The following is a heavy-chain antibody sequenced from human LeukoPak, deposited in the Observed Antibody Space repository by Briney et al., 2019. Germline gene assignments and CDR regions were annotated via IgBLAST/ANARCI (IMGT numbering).Heavy chain of an antibody. CDR3: AREPDYGDFALPDY. CDR1: GYTFTGYY. J-gene: IGHJ4*02. CDR2: INPNSGGT. V-gene: IGHV1-2*02. Sequence: ASETVSCKASGYTFTGYYIHWVRQAPAQGLEWMGRINPNSGGTSYSQKFQGRVTVTRDTSITTAYMELSRLRSDDTAVYYCAREPDYGDFALPDYWGQGTLVTASS. D-gene: IGHD4-17*01.